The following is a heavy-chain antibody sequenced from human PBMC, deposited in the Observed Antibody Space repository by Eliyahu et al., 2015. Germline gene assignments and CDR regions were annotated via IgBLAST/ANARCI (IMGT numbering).Heavy chain of an antibody. Sequence: QFQLVQSGAEVKKPGASVKVSCXASGXTFAGXGVNWLRRAPGQGLEYMGWINCDTGNTKYTQKFQGRVTMTTDPSTGTAYMELRSLRSDDTAVYFCARDPAFDYWGQGTLVTVS. CDR2: INCDTGNT. J-gene: IGHJ4*02. D-gene: IGHD2-2*01. CDR3: ARDPAFDY. CDR1: GXTFAGXG. V-gene: IGHV1-18*01.